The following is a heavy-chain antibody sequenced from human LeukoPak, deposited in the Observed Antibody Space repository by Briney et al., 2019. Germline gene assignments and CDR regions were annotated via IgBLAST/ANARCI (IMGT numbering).Heavy chain of an antibody. J-gene: IGHJ4*02. CDR2: VFYTGST. CDR1: GGSISSGDFY. V-gene: IGHV4-30-4*08. D-gene: IGHD3-10*01. CDR3: ARDLKNSGSGTFFGY. Sequence: SETLSLTCSVSGGSISSGDFYWSWIRQAPGKGLEWIGYVFYTGSTSYNPSLKSRTTISLDTSKNQFSLKLRSVTAADTAVYFCARDLKNSGSGTFFGYRGQGSLVAVSS.